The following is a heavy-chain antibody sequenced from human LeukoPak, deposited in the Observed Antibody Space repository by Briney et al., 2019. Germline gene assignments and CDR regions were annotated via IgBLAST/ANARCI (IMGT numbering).Heavy chain of an antibody. CDR3: AKAGTILWFGES. CDR2: ISGSGGST. J-gene: IGHJ5*02. V-gene: IGHV3-23*01. D-gene: IGHD3-10*01. CDR1: GFTFSSYA. Sequence: GGSLRLSCAASGFTFSSYAMSWVRQAPGKGLEWVSAISGSGGSTCYADSVKGRFTISRDNSKNTLYLQMNCLRAEDTAVYYCAKAGTILWFGESWGQGTLVTVSS.